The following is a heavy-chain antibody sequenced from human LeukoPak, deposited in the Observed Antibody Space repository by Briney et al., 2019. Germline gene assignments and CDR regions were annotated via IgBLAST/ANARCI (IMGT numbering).Heavy chain of an antibody. CDR1: GGSLSSSSYY. CDR3: ARGRPDGSGSYYKFDP. V-gene: IGHV4-39*01. CDR2: IYYSGST. Sequence: SETLSLTCTVSGGSLSSSSYYWGWLRQPPGTGLEWLGSIYYSGSTYYNPSLKSRVTISVDTSKNQFSLKLSSVTAADTAVYYCARGRPDGSGSYYKFDPWGQGTLVTVSS. J-gene: IGHJ5*02. D-gene: IGHD3-10*01.